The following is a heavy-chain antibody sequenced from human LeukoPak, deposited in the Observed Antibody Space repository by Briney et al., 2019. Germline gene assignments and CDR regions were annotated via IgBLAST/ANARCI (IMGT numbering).Heavy chain of an antibody. D-gene: IGHD6-13*01. V-gene: IGHV1-46*01. CDR3: AREGVAATGLDY. Sequence: ASVKVSCKASGHTFSIYNMHWVRQAPGQGLEWMGIINPSGGSRSDTQKFQGRVTMTRDTSTSTVYMELSSLRSEDTAVYYCAREGVAATGLDYWGQGTLVTVS. CDR2: INPSGGSR. J-gene: IGHJ4*02. CDR1: GHTFSIYN.